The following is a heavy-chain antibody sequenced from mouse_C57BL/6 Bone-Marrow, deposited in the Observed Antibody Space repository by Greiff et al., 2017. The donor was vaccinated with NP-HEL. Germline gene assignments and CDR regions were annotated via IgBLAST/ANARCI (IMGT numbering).Heavy chain of an antibody. Sequence: QVHVKQSGAELVRPGASVKLSCKASGYTFTDYYINWVKQRPGQGLEWIARIYPGSGNTYYNEKFKGKATLTAEKSSSTAYMQLSSLTSEDSAVYFCAREGYYYGSNYYAMDYWGQGTSVTVSS. V-gene: IGHV1-76*01. CDR2: IYPGSGNT. CDR1: GYTFTDYY. D-gene: IGHD1-1*01. CDR3: AREGYYYGSNYYAMDY. J-gene: IGHJ4*01.